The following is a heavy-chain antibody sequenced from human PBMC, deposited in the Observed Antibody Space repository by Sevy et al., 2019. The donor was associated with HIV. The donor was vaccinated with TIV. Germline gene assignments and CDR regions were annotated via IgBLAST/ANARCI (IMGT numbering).Heavy chain of an antibody. V-gene: IGHV1-2*02. J-gene: IGHJ4*02. D-gene: IGHD3-10*01. CDR2: INPNSGGT. Sequence: ASVKVSCKASGYTFTDYHIHWVRQAPGERLEWMGWINPNSGGTNFAKMLQSRVTMTRDTSISTAYMELSRLRSDDTAVYYCAIVAHGVPLWPPFDYWGQGTLVTVSS. CDR1: GYTFTDYH. CDR3: AIVAHGVPLWPPFDY.